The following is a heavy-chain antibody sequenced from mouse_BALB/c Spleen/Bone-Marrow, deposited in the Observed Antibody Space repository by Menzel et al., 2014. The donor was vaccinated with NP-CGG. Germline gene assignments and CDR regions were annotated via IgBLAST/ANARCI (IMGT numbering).Heavy chain of an antibody. V-gene: IGHV5-4*02. CDR2: INDGGSYT. D-gene: IGHD2-1*01. CDR1: GFTFSDYY. J-gene: IGHJ4*01. Sequence: EVQLVESGGGLVKPGGSLKLSCAVSGFTFSDYYMYWVRQNPEKRLEWVATINDGGSYTYYPDSVKGRFTISRDSAKNNLYLQMSSLKSEDTAMYYCARDGNFAMDYWGQGTSVTVSS. CDR3: ARDGNFAMDY.